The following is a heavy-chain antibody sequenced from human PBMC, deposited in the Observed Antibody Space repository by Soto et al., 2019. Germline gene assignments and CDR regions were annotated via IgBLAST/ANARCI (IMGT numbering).Heavy chain of an antibody. CDR3: AASAPPATNYYYAMDV. J-gene: IGHJ6*02. Sequence: TVSGGSVSSGSFYWSWIRRPPGKGLEWIGYFYDSGSTNYNPSLRSRVTMSVDTSKNQFSLKLSPVTAADTAVYYCAASAPPATNYYYAMDVWGQGTTVTVSS. CDR1: GGSVSSGSFY. CDR2: FYDSGST. V-gene: IGHV4-61*01. D-gene: IGHD5-12*01.